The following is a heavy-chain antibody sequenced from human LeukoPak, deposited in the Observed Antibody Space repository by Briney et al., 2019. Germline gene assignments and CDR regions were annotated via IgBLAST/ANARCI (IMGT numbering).Heavy chain of an antibody. CDR3: ARSSIAAADTEFDY. D-gene: IGHD6-13*01. V-gene: IGHV3-21*01. J-gene: IGHJ4*02. Sequence: GGSLRLSCGASRFIFSTYSMNWVRQAPGKGLEWVSSISSSSSYIYYADSVKGRFTISRDNAKNSLYLQMNSLRAEDTAVYYCARSSIAAADTEFDYWGQGTLVTVSP. CDR2: ISSSSSYI. CDR1: RFIFSTYS.